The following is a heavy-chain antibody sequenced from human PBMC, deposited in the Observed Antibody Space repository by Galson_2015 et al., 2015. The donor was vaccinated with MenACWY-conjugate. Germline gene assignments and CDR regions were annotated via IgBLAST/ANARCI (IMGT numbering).Heavy chain of an antibody. J-gene: IGHJ4*02. CDR2: FSRDGSST. D-gene: IGHD1-1*01. CDR3: ARDNTGYFDY. Sequence: SLRLSCAVSGLTFSHYGMHWVRQAPGKGLVWVSHFSRDGSSTYYADSVKGRFTISRDNAKNTLYLQMNSLRAEDTAVYYCARDNTGYFDYWGQGTLVTVSS. CDR1: GLTFSHYG. V-gene: IGHV3-74*01.